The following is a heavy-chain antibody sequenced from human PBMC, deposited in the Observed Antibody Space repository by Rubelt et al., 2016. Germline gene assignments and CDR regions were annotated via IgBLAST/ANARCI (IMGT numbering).Heavy chain of an antibody. Sequence: QVQLQQWGTGLLKPSETLSLTCAVYGGSLSDYYWNWIRQSPGKGLEWIGDVKHGEGTNYNPSLKSRVTISVDTSKNQFSLKLSSVTAADTAVYYCARRRFGELLNYYYYYMDVWGKGTTVTVSS. CDR1: GGSLSDYY. CDR2: VKHGEGT. V-gene: IGHV4-34*01. J-gene: IGHJ6*03. CDR3: ARRRFGELLNYYYYYMDV. D-gene: IGHD3-10*01.